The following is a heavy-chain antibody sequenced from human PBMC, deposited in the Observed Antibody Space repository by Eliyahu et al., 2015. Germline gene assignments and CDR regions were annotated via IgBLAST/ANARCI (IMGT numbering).Heavy chain of an antibody. CDR2: IYSDGTT. CDR1: GFTVXGNY. J-gene: IGHJ4*02. D-gene: IGHD5-12*01. Sequence: EVQLVESGGGLIQPGGSLRLSCAASGFTVXGNYINWVRQAPGKGLEGVSIIYSDGTTYYADSVKGRFTISRDNSKNTLYLQMNSLRPEDTAMYYCARGRGPYSGYDYFDYWGQGTLVTVSS. V-gene: IGHV3-53*01. CDR3: ARGRGPYSGYDYFDY.